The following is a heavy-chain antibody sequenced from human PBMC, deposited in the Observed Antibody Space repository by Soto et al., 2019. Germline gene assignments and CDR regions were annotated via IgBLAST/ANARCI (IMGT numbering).Heavy chain of an antibody. CDR2: VHHSWSS. J-gene: IGHJ5*02. Sequence: SETLSLTCTVSGGSISSYYWSWFRQSPGKRMEWIGYVHHSWSSSYNPSLQSRVAISLDTSRNQFSLNLTSVTAADTAVYFCARYSPPKKTYDSNPGWFDPWGQGTLVTVSS. D-gene: IGHD3-22*01. CDR1: GGSISSYY. CDR3: ARYSPPKKTYDSNPGWFDP. V-gene: IGHV4-59*01.